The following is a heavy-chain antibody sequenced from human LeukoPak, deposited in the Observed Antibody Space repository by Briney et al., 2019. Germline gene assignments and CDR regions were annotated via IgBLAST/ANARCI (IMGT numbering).Heavy chain of an antibody. D-gene: IGHD3-22*01. CDR3: ARDYYDSSGYNFDAFDI. V-gene: IGHV4-4*02. CDR1: GGSISSYY. J-gene: IGHJ3*02. CDR2: IYHSGST. Sequence: PSEALSLTCTVSGGSISSYYWSWVRQPPGKGLEWIGEIYHSGSTNYNPSLKSRVTISVDKSKNQFSLKLSSVTAADTAVYYCARDYYDSSGYNFDAFDIWGQGTMVTASS.